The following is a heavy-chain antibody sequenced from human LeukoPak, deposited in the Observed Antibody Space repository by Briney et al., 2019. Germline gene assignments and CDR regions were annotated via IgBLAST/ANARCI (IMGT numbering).Heavy chain of an antibody. D-gene: IGHD6-19*01. CDR1: GASISGYH. V-gene: IGHV4-4*07. Sequence: SSETLSLTCSVSGASISGYHWNWIRQPAGKGLEWIGRIHTSGSTNYNPSLKSRLTVSVDTSKNQFSLKLSSVTAADTAVYYCARDGGSGWYRYWGQGTLVTVSS. CDR3: ARDGGSGWYRY. CDR2: IHTSGST. J-gene: IGHJ4*02.